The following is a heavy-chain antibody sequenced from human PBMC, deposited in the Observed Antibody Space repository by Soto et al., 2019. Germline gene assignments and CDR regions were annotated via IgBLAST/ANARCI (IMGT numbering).Heavy chain of an antibody. J-gene: IGHJ4*02. Sequence: EVQVVESGGGLIQPGGSLRLSCAASGFTVSSTYMSWVRQAPGKGLEWVSVIYSGGSTYYADSVKGRFTIYRDNSRNTLFLQMNSLGAEDTAVYYCARGAYAGGQFDYWGQGSLVTVSS. CDR2: IYSGGST. CDR1: GFTVSSTY. V-gene: IGHV3-53*01. CDR3: ARGAYAGGQFDY. D-gene: IGHD3-10*01.